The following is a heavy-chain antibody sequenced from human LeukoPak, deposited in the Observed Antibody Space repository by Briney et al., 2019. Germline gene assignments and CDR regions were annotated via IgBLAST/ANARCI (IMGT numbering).Heavy chain of an antibody. CDR1: GFTFSDYY. D-gene: IGHD5/OR15-5a*01. J-gene: IGHJ4*02. CDR2: ISSSGSFI. Sequence: GGSLRLSCAASGFTFSDYYMSWIRQAPGKGLEWVSYISSSGSFIYYADSVKGRFTISRDNAKNSLYLHMNSLSADDTALYYGARDLSYFDYWGQGTLVTVSS. V-gene: IGHV3-11*04. CDR3: ARDLSYFDY.